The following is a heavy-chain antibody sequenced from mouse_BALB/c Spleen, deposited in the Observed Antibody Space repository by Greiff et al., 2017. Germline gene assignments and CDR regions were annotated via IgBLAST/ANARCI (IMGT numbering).Heavy chain of an antibody. CDR3: ARLRLRRDYAMDY. CDR1: GYTFTSYT. CDR2: INPSSGYT. J-gene: IGHJ4*01. Sequence: QVQLQQSGAELARPGASVKMSCKASGYTFTSYTMHWVKQRPGQGLEWIGYINPSSGYTEYNQKFKDKATLTADKSSSTAYMKLSSLTSEDSAVYYCARLRLRRDYAMDYWGQGTSVTVSS. V-gene: IGHV1-4*01. D-gene: IGHD2-4*01.